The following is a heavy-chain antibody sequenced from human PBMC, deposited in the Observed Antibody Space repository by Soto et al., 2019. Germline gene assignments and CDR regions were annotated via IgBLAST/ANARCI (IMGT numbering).Heavy chain of an antibody. D-gene: IGHD6-19*01. J-gene: IGHJ4*02. V-gene: IGHV3-53*01. CDR1: GFTVSSHY. CDR2: LYTAGPT. Sequence: GGSLRLSCAASGFTVSSHYMSWVRQAPGKGLEWVSALYTAGPTYYAESVRGRFTISRDNSKNTLYLQMSSLRAEDTAIYYCASAVGWNYFNYWGQGTLVTVSS. CDR3: ASAVGWNYFNY.